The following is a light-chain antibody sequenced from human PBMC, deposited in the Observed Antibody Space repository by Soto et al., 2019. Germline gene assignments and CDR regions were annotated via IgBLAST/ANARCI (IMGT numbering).Light chain of an antibody. CDR3: QQSYSIPQT. J-gene: IGKJ1*01. V-gene: IGKV1-39*01. CDR1: QTIANY. CDR2: DAF. Sequence: DIQMTQSPSSLSAFLGDRVTITCRTSQTIANYLNWYQQKPGKAPNLLIYDAFTLQSGVPSRFNGSGSGTEFTLTINSLQSEDFATYYCQQSYSIPQTFGQGTKVDIK.